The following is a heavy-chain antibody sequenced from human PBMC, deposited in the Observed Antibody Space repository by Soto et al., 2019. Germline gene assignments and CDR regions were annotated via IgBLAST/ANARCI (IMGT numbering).Heavy chain of an antibody. CDR1: GYTLTELS. CDR2: FDPEDGET. V-gene: IGHV1-24*01. Sequence: QVQLVQSGAEVKKPGASVKVACKVSGYTLTELSMHWVRQAPGKGLEWMGGFDPEDGETIYAQKFQGRVTMTEDTSTDTAYMELSSLRSEDTAVYYCATGSATVTTWPHYYGMDVWGQGTTVSVSS. J-gene: IGHJ6*02. CDR3: ATGSATVTTWPHYYGMDV. D-gene: IGHD4-17*01.